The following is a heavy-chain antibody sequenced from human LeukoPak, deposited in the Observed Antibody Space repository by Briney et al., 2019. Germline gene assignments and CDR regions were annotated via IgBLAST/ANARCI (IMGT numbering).Heavy chain of an antibody. CDR3: ARGKLLWFGESGGFDP. D-gene: IGHD3-10*01. CDR1: GGIFSSYG. J-gene: IGHJ5*02. Sequence: ASVKVSCKASGGIFSSYGVSWVRQAPGQGLEWMGWINPNSGGTNYAQKFQGRVTMTRDTSISTAYMELSRLRSDDTAVYYCARGKLLWFGESGGFDPWGQGTLVTVSS. V-gene: IGHV1-2*02. CDR2: INPNSGGT.